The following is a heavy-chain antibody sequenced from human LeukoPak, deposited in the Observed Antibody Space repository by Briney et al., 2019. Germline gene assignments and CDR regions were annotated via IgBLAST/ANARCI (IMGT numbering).Heavy chain of an antibody. Sequence: SETLSLTCAVYGGSFSGYYWSWIRQPPGKGLEWIGEINHSGSTNYNPSLKSRVTISVDTSKNQFSLKLSSVTAADTAVYYCARRRGYCSSTSCYWVWFDPWGQGTLVTVSS. CDR1: GGSFSGYY. CDR3: ARRRGYCSSTSCYWVWFDP. D-gene: IGHD2-2*01. J-gene: IGHJ5*02. V-gene: IGHV4-34*01. CDR2: INHSGST.